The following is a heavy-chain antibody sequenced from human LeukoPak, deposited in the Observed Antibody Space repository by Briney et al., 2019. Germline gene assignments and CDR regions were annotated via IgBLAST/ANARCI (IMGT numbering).Heavy chain of an antibody. Sequence: GASVKVSWKASGYRFTGYYLHWVPQTPGQGPEWMGWINPNTGDTTYAQKYQGRVTMTRDASITTAYMELSRLTSDDTALYYCAREKGYEDTTGYYAHWGQGTLATVSS. CDR1: GYRFTGYY. D-gene: IGHD3-22*01. CDR3: AREKGYEDTTGYYAH. CDR2: INPNTGDT. J-gene: IGHJ4*02. V-gene: IGHV1-2*02.